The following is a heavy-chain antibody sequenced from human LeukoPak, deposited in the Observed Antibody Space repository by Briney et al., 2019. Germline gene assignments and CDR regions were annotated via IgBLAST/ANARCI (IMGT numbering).Heavy chain of an antibody. D-gene: IGHD3-10*01. Sequence: GGSLRLSCAASGFTFSSYGMHWVRQAPGKGLEWVAVIWYDGSNKYYADSVKGRFTISRDNSKNTLHLQMNSLRAEDTAVYYCAKGDLASLWKIDYWGQGTLVTVSS. CDR1: GFTFSSYG. V-gene: IGHV3-30*02. CDR2: IWYDGSNK. J-gene: IGHJ4*02. CDR3: AKGDLASLWKIDY.